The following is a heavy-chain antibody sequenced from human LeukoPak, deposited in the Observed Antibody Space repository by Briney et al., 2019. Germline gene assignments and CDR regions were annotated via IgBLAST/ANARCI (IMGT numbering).Heavy chain of an antibody. V-gene: IGHV4-59*01. D-gene: IGHD3-22*01. Sequence: PSETLSLTCAVYGGSFSGYYWNWFRQPPGKGLEWIGHIYYTGTTHYNPSLQSRVSISIDTSKNQFSLKLRSVTAVDTAVYYCARWGHFDTSGYFVADYWGQGTLITVSS. J-gene: IGHJ4*02. CDR1: GGSFSGYY. CDR2: IYYTGTT. CDR3: ARWGHFDTSGYFVADY.